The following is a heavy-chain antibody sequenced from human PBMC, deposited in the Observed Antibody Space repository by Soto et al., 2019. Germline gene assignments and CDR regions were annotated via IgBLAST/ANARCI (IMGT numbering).Heavy chain of an antibody. CDR1: GFTFSDYY. V-gene: IGHV3-11*01. J-gene: IGHJ4*02. D-gene: IGHD3-3*01. Sequence: PGGSLRLSCAASGFTFSDYYMSWIRQAPGKGLEWVSYISSSGSTIYYADSVKGRFTISRDNAKNSLYLQMNSLRAEDTAVYYCARHYDFWSGYSSRASEFDYWGQGTLVTVSS. CDR3: ARHYDFWSGYSSRASEFDY. CDR2: ISSSGSTI.